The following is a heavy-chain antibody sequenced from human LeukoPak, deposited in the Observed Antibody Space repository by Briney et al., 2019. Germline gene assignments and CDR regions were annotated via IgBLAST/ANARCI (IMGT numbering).Heavy chain of an antibody. J-gene: IGHJ5*02. Sequence: GSLRLSCAASGFTFSSYAMSWVRQAPGKGLEWIGEINHSGSTNYNLSLKSRVTISVDTSKNQFSLKLRSVTAADTTVYFCARKTHNWFDPWGQGTLVTVPS. V-gene: IGHV4-34*01. CDR3: ARKTHNWFDP. CDR1: GFTFSSYA. CDR2: INHSGST.